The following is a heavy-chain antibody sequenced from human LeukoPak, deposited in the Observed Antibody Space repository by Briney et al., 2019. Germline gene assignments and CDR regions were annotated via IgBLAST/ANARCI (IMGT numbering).Heavy chain of an antibody. CDR1: GYNFTDYG. CDR2: ISAYNGYR. Sequence: ASVKVSCKASGYNFTDYGITWVRQAPGQGLEWMGWISAYNGYRNYAQKLQGRVTMTTDTSTSTAYMELRSLRSDDTAVYYCARQWLALSAFDYWGQGTLVTVSS. J-gene: IGHJ4*02. D-gene: IGHD6-19*01. V-gene: IGHV1-18*01. CDR3: ARQWLALSAFDY.